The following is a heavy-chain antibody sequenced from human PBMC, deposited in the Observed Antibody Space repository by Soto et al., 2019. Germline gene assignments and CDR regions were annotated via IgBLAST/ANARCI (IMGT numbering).Heavy chain of an antibody. V-gene: IGHV1-18*01. Sequence: QVQLVQSGAEVKKPGASVKVSCKASGYTFTSYGISWVRQAPGQGLEWMGWISAYNGNTNYAQKLQGRVTMTTDTTKSTAKMDAGSLRSEDTAVYYCASRRVDTSWYVDSWGQGTLVTVSS. CDR1: GYTFTSYG. D-gene: IGHD2-2*01. CDR3: ASRRVDTSWYVDS. J-gene: IGHJ4*02. CDR2: ISAYNGNT.